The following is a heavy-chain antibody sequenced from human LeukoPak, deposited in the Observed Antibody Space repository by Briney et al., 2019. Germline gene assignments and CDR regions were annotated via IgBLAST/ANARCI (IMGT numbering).Heavy chain of an antibody. CDR2: IYNSGST. D-gene: IGHD5-12*01. CDR1: GGSISSGYYY. Sequence: KPSETLSLTCTVSGGSISSGYYYWSWIRQPAGKGLEWIGRIYNSGSTNYNPSLKSRVTISVDTSKNQFSLKLSSVTAADTAVYYCARDDIVATINRSFDYWGQGTLVTVSS. V-gene: IGHV4-61*02. CDR3: ARDDIVATINRSFDY. J-gene: IGHJ4*02.